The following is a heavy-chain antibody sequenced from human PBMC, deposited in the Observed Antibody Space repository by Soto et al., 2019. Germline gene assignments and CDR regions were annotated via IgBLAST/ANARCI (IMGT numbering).Heavy chain of an antibody. V-gene: IGHV3-23*01. Sequence: GGSLTLSXEASGFTLRNYAMTWIRQAPGKGLEWVSLISANDVGTYYAESVKTRFTISTDQSRNTVYLQMDSLRADDMAIYYCAKAKNDYNWDNRPPFDYWGQGTLVTVSS. CDR2: ISANDVGT. CDR3: AKAKNDYNWDNRPPFDY. J-gene: IGHJ4*02. CDR1: GFTLRNYA. D-gene: IGHD1-20*01.